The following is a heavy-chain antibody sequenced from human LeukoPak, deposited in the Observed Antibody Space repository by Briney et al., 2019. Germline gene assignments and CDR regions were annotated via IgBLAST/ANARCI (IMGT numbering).Heavy chain of an antibody. D-gene: IGHD1-26*01. CDR3: ARVVVGATNYFDY. CDR2: ISSNGGST. V-gene: IGHV3-64*01. Sequence: GGSLRLSCAASGFTFSSYAMHWVRQAPGKGLEYVSAISSNGGSTYHANSVKGRFTISRGNSKNTLYLQMGSLRAEDMAVYYCARVVVGATNYFDYWGQGTLVTVSS. CDR1: GFTFSSYA. J-gene: IGHJ4*02.